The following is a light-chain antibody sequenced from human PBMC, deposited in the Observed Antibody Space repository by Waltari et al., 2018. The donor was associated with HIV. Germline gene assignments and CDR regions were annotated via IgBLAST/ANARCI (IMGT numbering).Light chain of an antibody. J-gene: IGLJ3*02. V-gene: IGLV2-23*02. CDR3: CSYAGSSRV. CDR2: EVS. Sequence: QSALTQPASVSGSPGQSITISCTGTSRDVGSYNLVPWYQQHPGKAPKLMIYEVSKRPSGVSNRFSGSKSGNTASLTISGLQAEDEADYYCCSYAGSSRVFGGGTKLTVL. CDR1: SRDVGSYNL.